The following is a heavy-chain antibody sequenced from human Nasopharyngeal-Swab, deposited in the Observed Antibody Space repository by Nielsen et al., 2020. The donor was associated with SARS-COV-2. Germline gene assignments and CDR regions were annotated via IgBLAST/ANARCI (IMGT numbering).Heavy chain of an antibody. J-gene: IGHJ4*02. CDR3: ARDKERAGYSSGWYGL. Sequence: GESLKISCAASGFTFSSYGMHWVRQAPGKGLEWVAVIWYDGSNKYYADSVKGRFIISRDNSKNTLYLQMNSLRAEDTAVYYCARDKERAGYSSGWYGLGGQGTLVTVSS. CDR1: GFTFSSYG. V-gene: IGHV3-33*01. CDR2: IWYDGSNK. D-gene: IGHD6-19*01.